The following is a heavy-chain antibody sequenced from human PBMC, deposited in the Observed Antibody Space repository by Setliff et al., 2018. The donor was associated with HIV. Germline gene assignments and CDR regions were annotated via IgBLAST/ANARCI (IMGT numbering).Heavy chain of an antibody. CDR2: ILPMFGSA. CDR3: ARGTDGDYYYYMDV. D-gene: IGHD3-10*01. CDR1: GGRFSSYA. Sequence: GASVKVSCKASGGRFSSYAMSWVRQAPGQGLEWMGGILPMFGSANYAQKFQGRVTITADGSTRTVYMVLSSLRSEDTAVYYCARGTDGDYYYYMDVWGKGTTVTVSS. V-gene: IGHV1-69*13. J-gene: IGHJ6*03.